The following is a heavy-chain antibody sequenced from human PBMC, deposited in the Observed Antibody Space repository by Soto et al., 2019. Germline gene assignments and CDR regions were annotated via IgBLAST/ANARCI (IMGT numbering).Heavy chain of an antibody. D-gene: IGHD2-15*01. CDR3: ASKTCSGGSCYSEYYCDY. CDR1: GGSISSGGYY. J-gene: IGHJ4*02. V-gene: IGHV4-31*03. Sequence: SETLSHTCTVSGGSISSGGYYWSWIRQHPGKGLEWIGYIYYSGSTYYNPSLKSRVTISVDTSKNQFSLKLSSVTAADTAVYYCASKTCSGGSCYSEYYCDYWGQGTMVTVSS. CDR2: IYYSGST.